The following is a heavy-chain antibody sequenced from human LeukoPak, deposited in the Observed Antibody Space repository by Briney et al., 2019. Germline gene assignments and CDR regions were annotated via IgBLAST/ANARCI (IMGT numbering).Heavy chain of an antibody. CDR1: GFTFSDDW. CDR3: ARRSGIAVAGAFDY. CDR2: ITGSGDSK. D-gene: IGHD6-19*01. J-gene: IGHJ4*02. V-gene: IGHV3-23*01. Sequence: QPGGSLRLSCAASGFTFSDDWMRWVRQAPGKGLEWVAVITGSGDSKYYAHSVRSRFTTSRDKSKNTLYLQTNSVRVDDKAVYYCARRSGIAVAGAFDYWGQETLVTVSS.